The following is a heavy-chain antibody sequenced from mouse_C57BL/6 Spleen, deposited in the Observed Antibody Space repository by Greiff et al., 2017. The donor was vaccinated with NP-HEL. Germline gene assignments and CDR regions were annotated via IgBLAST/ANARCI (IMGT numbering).Heavy chain of an antibody. CDR1: GYTFTSYW. D-gene: IGHD1-1*01. CDR3: TREGVTVVDAMDY. V-gene: IGHV1-5*01. CDR2: IYPGNSDT. Sequence: VQLQQSGTVLARPGASVKMSCKTSGYTFTSYWMHWVKQRPGQGLEWIGAIYPGNSDTSYNQKFKGKAKLTAVTSAGTAYLELSSLTNEDSAVDYCTREGVTVVDAMDYWGQGTSVTVSS. J-gene: IGHJ4*01.